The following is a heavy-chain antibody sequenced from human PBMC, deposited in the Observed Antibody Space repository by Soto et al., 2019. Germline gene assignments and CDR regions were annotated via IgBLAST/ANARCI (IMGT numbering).Heavy chain of an antibody. CDR1: GFTFSSYG. CDR2: ISYDGSNK. V-gene: IGHV3-30*18. CDR3: AKFLVA. Sequence: QVQLVESGGGVVQPGRSLRLSCAASGFTFSSYGMHWVRQAPGKGLEWVAVISYDGSNKYYADSVKGRFTISRDNSKNTLYLQMNSLRAEDTAVYYCAKFLVAWGQGTLVTVSS. J-gene: IGHJ4*02. D-gene: IGHD2-8*02.